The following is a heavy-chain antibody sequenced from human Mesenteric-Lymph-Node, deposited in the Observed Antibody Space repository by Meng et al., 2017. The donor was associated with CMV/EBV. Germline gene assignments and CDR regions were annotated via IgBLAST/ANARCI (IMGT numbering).Heavy chain of an antibody. CDR1: GFTFSSHA. Sequence: LSLTCAASGFTFSSHAMSWVRQAPGKGLEWVSAISGSGGSTYYADSVKGRFTISRDNSKNTLYLQMNSLRAEDTAVYYCANLYDFWSGYSKHFDYWGQGTLVTVSS. J-gene: IGHJ4*02. V-gene: IGHV3-23*01. D-gene: IGHD3-3*01. CDR3: ANLYDFWSGYSKHFDY. CDR2: ISGSGGST.